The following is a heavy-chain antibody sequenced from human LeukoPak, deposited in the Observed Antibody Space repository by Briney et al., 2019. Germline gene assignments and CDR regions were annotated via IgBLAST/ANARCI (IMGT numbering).Heavy chain of an antibody. V-gene: IGHV1-18*01. CDR1: GYTFTSYG. CDR2: ISAYNGNT. Sequence: ASVKVSCKASGYTFTSYGISWVRQAPGQGLEWMGWISAYNGNTDYAQKLQGRVTMTTDTSTSTAYMELRSLRSDDTAVYYCARAPYGDYYYYYYMDAWGKGTTVTVSS. J-gene: IGHJ6*03. D-gene: IGHD4-17*01. CDR3: ARAPYGDYYYYYYMDA.